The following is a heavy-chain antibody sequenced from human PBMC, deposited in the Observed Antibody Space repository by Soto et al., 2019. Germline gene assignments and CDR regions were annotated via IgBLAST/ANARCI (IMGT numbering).Heavy chain of an antibody. V-gene: IGHV3-7*04. D-gene: IGHD6-19*01. J-gene: IGHJ4*02. CDR3: ARGHSSGWYVGGYFDY. Sequence: EVQLVESGGGLVQPGGSLRLSCAASGFTFSSYWMSWVRQAPGKGLEWVANIKQDGSEKYYVDSVKGRFTISRDNAKNSMYMQMNSLRAEETAVYYCARGHSSGWYVGGYFDYWGQGTLVTVSS. CDR2: IKQDGSEK. CDR1: GFTFSSYW.